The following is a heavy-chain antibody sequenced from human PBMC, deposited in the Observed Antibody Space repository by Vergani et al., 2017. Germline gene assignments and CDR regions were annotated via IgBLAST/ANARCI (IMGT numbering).Heavy chain of an antibody. CDR2: IGSSGPYI. V-gene: IGHV3-21*06. CDR1: GFTFSDFS. D-gene: IGHD2-8*01. Sequence: VQLVESGGGLVKPGGSLRLSCAASGFTFSDFSMSWVRQPPGKGLEWVAFIGSSGPYINYADSVKGRFIISRDNTNNSLFLQLRSLRAEDAAVYYCARDCTSGGCPDNYGMDVWGQGATVTVSS. CDR3: ARDCTSGGCPDNYGMDV. J-gene: IGHJ6*02.